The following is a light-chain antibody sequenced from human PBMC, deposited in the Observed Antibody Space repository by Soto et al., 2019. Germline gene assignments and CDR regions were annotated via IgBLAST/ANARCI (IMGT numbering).Light chain of an antibody. CDR1: SSNIGAGYD. Sequence: QSVLTQPPSVSGAPGQRVTISCTGSSSNIGAGYDVHWYQQLPGTAPKLLIYGNSNRPSGVPDRFSGSKSGTSASLAITGLQAEEEADYYCQSYDSSLSGSEVFGTG. CDR2: GNS. CDR3: QSYDSSLSGSEV. V-gene: IGLV1-40*01. J-gene: IGLJ1*01.